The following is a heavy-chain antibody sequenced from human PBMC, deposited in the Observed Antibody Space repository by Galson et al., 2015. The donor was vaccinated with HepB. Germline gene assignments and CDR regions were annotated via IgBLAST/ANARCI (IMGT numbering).Heavy chain of an antibody. CDR3: AREGGRFGEFDQ. CDR2: IDWNGGGR. J-gene: IGHJ5*02. CDR1: GFRFDDYG. D-gene: IGHD3-10*01. Sequence: SLRLSCAASGFRFDDYGMSWVRHAPGKGLECLAGIDWNGGGRGYPDSVKGRFTISRNNAKNSLYLQMNSLRVEDTALYYCAREGGRFGEFDQWGQGILVSVSS. V-gene: IGHV3-20*04.